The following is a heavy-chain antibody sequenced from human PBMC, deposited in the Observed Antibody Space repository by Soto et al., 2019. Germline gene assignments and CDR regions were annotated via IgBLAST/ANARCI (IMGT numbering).Heavy chain of an antibody. J-gene: IGHJ6*02. CDR1: GFTFSSYS. CDR2: ISSSSSTI. Sequence: GGSLRLSCAASGFTFSSYSMNWVRQAPGKGLEWVSYISSSSSTIYYADSVKGRFTISRDNAKNSLYLQMNSLRDEDTAVYYCARDLFQQLVPFAYYYYYGMDVWGQGTTVTVSS. D-gene: IGHD6-13*01. V-gene: IGHV3-48*02. CDR3: ARDLFQQLVPFAYYYYYGMDV.